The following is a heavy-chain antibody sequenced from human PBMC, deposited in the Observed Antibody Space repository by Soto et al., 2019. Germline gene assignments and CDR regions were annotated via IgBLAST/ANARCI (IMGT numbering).Heavy chain of an antibody. CDR3: TSLLYGAHVYGMDV. CDR1: GFTFSGSA. Sequence: EVQLVESGGGLVQPGGSLKLSCAASGFTFSGSAMHWVRQASGKGLEWVGRIRSKANSYATAYAASVKGRFTISRDDSKNTAYLQMNSLKTEDTAVYYCTSLLYGAHVYGMDVWGQGTTVTVSS. J-gene: IGHJ6*02. D-gene: IGHD4-17*01. V-gene: IGHV3-73*01. CDR2: IRSKANSYAT.